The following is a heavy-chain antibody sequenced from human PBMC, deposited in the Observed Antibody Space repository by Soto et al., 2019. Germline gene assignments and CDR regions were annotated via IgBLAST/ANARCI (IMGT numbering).Heavy chain of an antibody. Sequence: LGESLKISCKGSGYSFTSYWIGWVRQMPGKGLEWMGIIYPGDSDTRYSPSFQGQVTISADKSISTAYLQWSSLKASDTAMYYCARQGVPAAMTSYYYGMDVWGQGTTVTVSS. V-gene: IGHV5-51*01. CDR3: ARQGVPAAMTSYYYGMDV. J-gene: IGHJ6*02. D-gene: IGHD2-2*01. CDR2: IYPGDSDT. CDR1: GYSFTSYW.